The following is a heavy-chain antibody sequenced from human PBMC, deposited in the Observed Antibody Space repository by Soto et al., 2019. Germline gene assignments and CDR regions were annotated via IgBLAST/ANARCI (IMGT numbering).Heavy chain of an antibody. CDR2: MNPNSGNT. CDR3: ARYYVRLSYYYYYYMDV. J-gene: IGHJ6*03. V-gene: IGHV1-8*01. Sequence: ASVKVSCKASGYTFTSYDINWVRQATGQGLEWMGWMNPNSGNTGYAQKFQGRVTMTRNTSISTAYMELSSLRSEDTAVYYCARYYVRLSYYYYYYMDVWGKGTTVTVSS. D-gene: IGHD6-25*01. CDR1: GYTFTSYD.